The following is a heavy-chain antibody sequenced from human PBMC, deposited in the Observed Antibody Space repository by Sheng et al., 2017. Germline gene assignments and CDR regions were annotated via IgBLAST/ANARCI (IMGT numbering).Heavy chain of an antibody. V-gene: IGHV3-30*04. D-gene: IGHD2-15*01. CDR2: ISYDGSNK. J-gene: IGHJ4*02. CDR3: AREGGYCSGGSCYTVGYFDY. CDR1: GFTFSSYA. Sequence: QVQLVESGGGVVQPGRSLRLSCAASGFTFSSYAMHWVRQAPGKGLEWVAVISYDGSNKYYADSVKGRFTISRDNSKNTLYLQMNSLRAEDTAVYYCAREGGYCSGGSCYTVGYFDYWGQGTLVTVSS.